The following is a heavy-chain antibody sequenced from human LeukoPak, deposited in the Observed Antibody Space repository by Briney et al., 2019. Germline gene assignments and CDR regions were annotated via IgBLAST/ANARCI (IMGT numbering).Heavy chain of an antibody. J-gene: IGHJ4*02. CDR2: INHSGST. D-gene: IGHD2/OR15-2a*01. CDR3: ASRLRQKRPLSRAEADY. CDR1: GGSISSDY. V-gene: IGHV4-34*01. Sequence: SETLSLTCTVSGGSISSDYWSWIRQSPGKGLEWIGEINHSGSTNYNPSLKSRVTISVDTSKNQFSLKLSSVTAADTAVYYCASRLRQKRPLSRAEADYWGQGTLVTVSA.